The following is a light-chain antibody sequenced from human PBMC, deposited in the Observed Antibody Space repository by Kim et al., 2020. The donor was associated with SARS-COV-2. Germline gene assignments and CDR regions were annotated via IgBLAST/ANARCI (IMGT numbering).Light chain of an antibody. CDR3: QQRVHWPPLT. Sequence: ETVLTQSPATLSLSPGERATLSCRASQSVGKYLAWYQQKPGQAPRLLIYDASNRATGIPARFSGSGSGTDFTLTISSLEPEDFAVYYCQQRVHWPPLTFGGGTKVDIK. J-gene: IGKJ4*01. CDR2: DAS. CDR1: QSVGKY. V-gene: IGKV3-11*01.